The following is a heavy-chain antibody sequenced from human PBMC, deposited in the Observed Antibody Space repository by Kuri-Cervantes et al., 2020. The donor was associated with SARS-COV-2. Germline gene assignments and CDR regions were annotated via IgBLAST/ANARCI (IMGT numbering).Heavy chain of an antibody. J-gene: IGHJ4*02. Sequence: GGSLRLSCAASGFTFSSYPMHWVRQAPGKGLEWVAVISYDGSNKYYADSVKGRFTISRDNSKNTLYLQMNSLRAEDTAVYYCARDPYYDFWSGYYWGIDYWGQGTLVTVSS. CDR2: ISYDGSNK. CDR1: GFTFSSYP. CDR3: ARDPYYDFWSGYYWGIDY. V-gene: IGHV3-30-3*01. D-gene: IGHD3-3*01.